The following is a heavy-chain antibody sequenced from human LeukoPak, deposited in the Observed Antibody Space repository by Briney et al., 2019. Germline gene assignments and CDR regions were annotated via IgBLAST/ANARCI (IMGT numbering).Heavy chain of an antibody. CDR1: GDTFNNYV. V-gene: IGHV1-69*05. CDR3: STVDRSHFYMDV. CDR2: VMPLFNTP. Sequence: ASVKVSCKASGDTFNNYVITWVRQAPGQGLEWMGGVMPLFNTPNYAQKFQGRVSITTDESTHTSYLELGSLRSEDTAVYYCSTVDRSHFYMDVWGTGTTVTVSS. J-gene: IGHJ6*03.